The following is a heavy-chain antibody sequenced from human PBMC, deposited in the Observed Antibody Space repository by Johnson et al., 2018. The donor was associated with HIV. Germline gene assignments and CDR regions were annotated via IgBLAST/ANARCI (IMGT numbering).Heavy chain of an antibody. V-gene: IGHV3-30*19. Sequence: QVQLVESGGGVVQPGGSLRLSCAASGFTFSSYGMHWVRQAPAKGLEWVAVISYDGSNKYYADSVKGRFTISRDSAKNSLYLQMNSLRAEDTAVYYCARHWAAAGRDAFDIWGQGTMVSVSS. CDR3: ARHWAAAGRDAFDI. CDR1: GFTFSSYG. J-gene: IGHJ3*02. D-gene: IGHD6-13*01. CDR2: ISYDGSNK.